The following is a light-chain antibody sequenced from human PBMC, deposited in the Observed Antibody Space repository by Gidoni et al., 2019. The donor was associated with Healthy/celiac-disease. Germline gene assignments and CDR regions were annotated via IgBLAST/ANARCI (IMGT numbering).Light chain of an antibody. Sequence: EIVLTQSPATLSLSPGERATLSCSASQSVSSYVAWYQQKPGQAPRLLIYDASNRATGIPARFSGSGSGTDFTITSSSLEPEDVAVYYCQQRSNWTLTFGGGTKVEIK. J-gene: IGKJ4*01. CDR2: DAS. CDR3: QQRSNWTLT. V-gene: IGKV3-11*01. CDR1: QSVSSY.